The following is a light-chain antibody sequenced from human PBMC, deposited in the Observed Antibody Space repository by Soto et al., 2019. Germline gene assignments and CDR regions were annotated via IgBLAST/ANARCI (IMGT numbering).Light chain of an antibody. CDR2: DAS. CDR3: LQRSDWRT. CDR1: ESIGRS. J-gene: IGKJ1*01. V-gene: IGKV3-11*01. Sequence: IVFTQSPVSLSLSPGASDTLSCRARESIGRSLAWYQQRPGQAPRLLIYDASNRATGIPARFSGSGSGTDFTLTISRLEPEDFAVYYCLQRSDWRTFGRGTKVDI.